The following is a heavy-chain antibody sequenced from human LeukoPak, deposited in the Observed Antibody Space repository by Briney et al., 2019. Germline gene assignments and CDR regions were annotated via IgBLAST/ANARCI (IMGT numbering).Heavy chain of an antibody. J-gene: IGHJ3*02. CDR2: FDPEDGET. D-gene: IGHD3-10*01. Sequence: ASVKVSFKVSGYTLTELSMHWVRQAPGKGLEWMGGFDPEDGETIYAQKFQGRVTMTEDTSTDTAYMELSSLRSEDTAVYYCATVFTMEGAFDIWGQGTMVTVSS. V-gene: IGHV1-24*01. CDR1: GYTLTELS. CDR3: ATVFTMEGAFDI.